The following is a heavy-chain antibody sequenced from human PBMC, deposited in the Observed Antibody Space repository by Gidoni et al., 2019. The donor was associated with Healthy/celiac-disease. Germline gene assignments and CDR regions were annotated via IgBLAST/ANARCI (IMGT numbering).Heavy chain of an antibody. Sequence: QVQLVESVGGVVQPVRSLSLSCAASGFPFISYAMHWVRQAPGKGLEWVAVISYDGSNKYYADSVKGRFTISRDNSKNTLYLQMNSLRAEDTAVYYCARDERWFGESHYVEDAFDIWGQGTMVTVSS. CDR2: ISYDGSNK. CDR3: ARDERWFGESHYVEDAFDI. V-gene: IGHV3-30-3*01. CDR1: GFPFISYA. J-gene: IGHJ3*02. D-gene: IGHD3-10*01.